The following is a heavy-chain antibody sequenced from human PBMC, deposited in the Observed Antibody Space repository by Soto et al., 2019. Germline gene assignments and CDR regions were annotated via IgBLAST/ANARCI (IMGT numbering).Heavy chain of an antibody. CDR2: IWYDGSNK. J-gene: IGHJ4*02. V-gene: IGHV3-33*01. Sequence: PGGSLRLSCAASGFTFSSYGMHWVRQAPGKGLEWVAVIWYDGSNKYYADSVKGRFTISRDNSKNTLYLQMNSLRAEDTAVYYCARDCQYYYDSSGYLDHWGQGTLVTVSS. D-gene: IGHD3-22*01. CDR3: ARDCQYYYDSSGYLDH. CDR1: GFTFSSYG.